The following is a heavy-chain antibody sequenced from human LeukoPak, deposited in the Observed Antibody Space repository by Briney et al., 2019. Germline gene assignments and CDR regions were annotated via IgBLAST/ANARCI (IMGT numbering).Heavy chain of an antibody. J-gene: IGHJ4*02. V-gene: IGHV3-11*01. Sequence: LTCTVSGGSISSYYWSWIRQPPGKGLEWVSYISSSGSTIYYADSVKGRFTISRDNAKNSLYLQMNSLRAEDTAMYYCARVNYGDYLPSFDYWGQGTLVTVSS. D-gene: IGHD4-17*01. CDR2: ISSSGSTI. CDR1: GGSISSYY. CDR3: ARVNYGDYLPSFDY.